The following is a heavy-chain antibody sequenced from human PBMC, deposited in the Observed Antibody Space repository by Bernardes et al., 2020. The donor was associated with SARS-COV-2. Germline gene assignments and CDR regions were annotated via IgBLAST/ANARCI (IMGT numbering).Heavy chain of an antibody. J-gene: IGHJ5*02. CDR3: ARNHGVYYDGAYAVLAGLFDP. D-gene: IGHD3-22*01. CDR2: IYYSGST. Sequence: SETLSLTCTVSGGSINSNGYYWGWVRQHPGQGLEWIGYIYYSGSTYYNPSLKSRTSISVDTSKNEFSLRLTSVTAADTAVYFCARNHGVYYDGAYAVLAGLFDPWGQGTLVTVSS. V-gene: IGHV4-31*03. CDR1: GGSINSNGYY.